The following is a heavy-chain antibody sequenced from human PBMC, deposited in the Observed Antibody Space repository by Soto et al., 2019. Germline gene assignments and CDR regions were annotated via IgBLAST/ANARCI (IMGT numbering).Heavy chain of an antibody. CDR3: AKEREGYCSGGSCYTPSYFDY. V-gene: IGHV3-9*01. D-gene: IGHD2-15*01. J-gene: IGHJ4*02. CDR1: GFTFDDYA. CDR2: ISWNSGSI. Sequence: GGSLRLSCAASGFTFDDYAMHWVRQAPGKGLEWVSGISWNSGSIGYADSVKGRFTISRDNAKNSLYLQMNSLRAEDTALYYCAKEREGYCSGGSCYTPSYFDYWGQGTLVTVS.